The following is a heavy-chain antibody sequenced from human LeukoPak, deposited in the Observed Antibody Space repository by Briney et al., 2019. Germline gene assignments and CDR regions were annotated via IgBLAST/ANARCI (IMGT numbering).Heavy chain of an antibody. V-gene: IGHV1-24*01. J-gene: IGHJ5*02. Sequence: ASVKVSRKVSGYTLTELSMHWVRQAPGKGLEWMGGFDPEDGETIYAQKFQGRVTMTEDTSTDTAYMEVSSLGSEDTAVYYCALGGGLRGWFDPWGQGTLVTVSS. CDR2: FDPEDGET. CDR3: ALGGGLRGWFDP. D-gene: IGHD2-15*01. CDR1: GYTLTELS.